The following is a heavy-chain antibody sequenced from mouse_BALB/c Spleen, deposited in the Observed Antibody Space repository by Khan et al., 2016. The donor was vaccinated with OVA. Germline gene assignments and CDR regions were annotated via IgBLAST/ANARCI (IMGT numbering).Heavy chain of an antibody. D-gene: IGHD2-14*01. CDR1: GFSLSTYG. CDR3: ARKSYMYDFTY. V-gene: IGHV2-2*01. Sequence: QVTLKESGPGLVQPSQSLSITCTVSGFSLSTYGIHWIRQSQGKGLEWLGVIRSGGSTDYNGAFISRLNITKDNSKSQVFCKINSLQADDTAIYYCARKSYMYDFTYWGQGTLVTVSA. CDR2: IRSGGST. J-gene: IGHJ3*01.